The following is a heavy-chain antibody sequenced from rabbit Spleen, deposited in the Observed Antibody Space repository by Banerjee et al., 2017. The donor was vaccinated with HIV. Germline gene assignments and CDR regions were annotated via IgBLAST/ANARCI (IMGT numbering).Heavy chain of an antibody. V-gene: IGHV1S45*01. CDR3: ARDLVGVIGWNFYL. D-gene: IGHD1-1*01. J-gene: IGHJ4*01. Sequence: EQLEESGGDLVKPGASLTLSCKASGLEFSSDYWICWVRQAPGKGLEWIACIDVTRSGSTYYATWAKGRFTISKTSSTTVTLQMTSLTAADRATYFCARDLVGVIGWNFYLWGPGTLVTVS. CDR1: GLEFSSDYW. CDR2: IDVTRSGST.